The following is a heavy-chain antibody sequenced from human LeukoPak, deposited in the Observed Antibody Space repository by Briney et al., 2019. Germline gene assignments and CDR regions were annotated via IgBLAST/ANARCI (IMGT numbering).Heavy chain of an antibody. J-gene: IGHJ4*02. V-gene: IGHV4-4*07. CDR2: IYTSGST. D-gene: IGHD6-13*01. Sequence: SETLSLTCTVSGGSISNFYWSWTRQPAGQALEWIGRIYTSGSTNYNPSLKSRVTMSVDTSKNQFSLKLSSVTAADTAVYYCARETTGAGTARPFDYWGQGTLVTVSS. CDR1: GGSISNFY. CDR3: ARETTGAGTARPFDY.